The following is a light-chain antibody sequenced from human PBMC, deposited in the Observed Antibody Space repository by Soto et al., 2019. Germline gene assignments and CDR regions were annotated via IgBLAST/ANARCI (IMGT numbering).Light chain of an antibody. CDR3: YQFGTSPFYT. Sequence: ESVLTQSQGTLSLSPGERVTLSCRASQTFGSTYLAWYQQRPGQSHRLLIYGGSRLASGIPDRFRGSGSGTDFTLTISRLEPEDFAVYCCYQFGTSPFYTFGQGTKLEIK. J-gene: IGKJ2*01. CDR1: QTFGSTY. V-gene: IGKV3-20*01. CDR2: GGS.